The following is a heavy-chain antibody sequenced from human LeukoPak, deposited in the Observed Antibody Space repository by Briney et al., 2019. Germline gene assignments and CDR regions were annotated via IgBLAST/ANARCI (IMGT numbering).Heavy chain of an antibody. CDR1: GFTLSSYS. CDR2: IDSDTYGNTI. V-gene: IGHV3-48*02. Sequence: GGALRLSCAESGFTLSSYSMKWVRQGPGEGVEWMSYIDSDTYGNTIYYPHTVKGRFTISRDNAKNSLYLQMDSLRDEDTAVYYCARDRDYAFDYWGQGTLVTVSS. D-gene: IGHD4-17*01. J-gene: IGHJ4*02. CDR3: ARDRDYAFDY.